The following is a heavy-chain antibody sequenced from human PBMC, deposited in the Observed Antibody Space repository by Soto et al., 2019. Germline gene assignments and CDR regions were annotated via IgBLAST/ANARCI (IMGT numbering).Heavy chain of an antibody. CDR3: ARDGEGF. CDR2: INTDGSFT. J-gene: IGHJ4*02. V-gene: IGHV3-74*03. Sequence: GGSLRLSCAASGFSFSSNWMHWVRRVPGRGLVWVSRINTDGSFTEYVDSVKGRFTMSRDNAKNTLYLQMTSLRVEDTAVYYCARDGEGFWGQGTLVTVSS. CDR1: GFSFSSNW. D-gene: IGHD2-21*01.